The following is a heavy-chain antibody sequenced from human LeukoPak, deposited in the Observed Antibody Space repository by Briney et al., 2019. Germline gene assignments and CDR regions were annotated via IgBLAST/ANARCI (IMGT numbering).Heavy chain of an antibody. D-gene: IGHD1-14*01. Sequence: ASVKVSCKPTGYSFTAYYIFWMRQAPGQGLECMGWINLYNGATKYAQRFQSRATMIRDTSISTAYMELSRLRSDDTATYYCASWAGGNEPVASFDYWGQGTLVTVSS. CDR1: GYSFTAYY. V-gene: IGHV1-2*02. CDR2: INLYNGAT. CDR3: ASWAGGNEPVASFDY. J-gene: IGHJ4*02.